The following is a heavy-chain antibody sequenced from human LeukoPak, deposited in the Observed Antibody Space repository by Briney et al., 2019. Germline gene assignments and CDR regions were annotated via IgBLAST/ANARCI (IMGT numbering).Heavy chain of an antibody. J-gene: IGHJ4*02. D-gene: IGHD6-13*01. Sequence: GGSLRLSCAVSGFTLSSYSMKWVRQAPGKGLEWVSSISSSSLYIYYGDSVKGRFTISRDNAKHSVYLQMNRLRAEDTAVYYCARAGSGYPSPSDYWGQGTLVTVSS. CDR1: GFTLSSYS. CDR3: ARAGSGYPSPSDY. CDR2: ISSSSLYI. V-gene: IGHV3-21*01.